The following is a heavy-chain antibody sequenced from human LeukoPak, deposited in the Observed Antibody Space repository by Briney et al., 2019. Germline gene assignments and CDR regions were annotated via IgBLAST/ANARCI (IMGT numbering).Heavy chain of an antibody. V-gene: IGHV1-8*01. CDR2: MNPNSGNT. CDR1: GYTFTSYD. Sequence: GASVKVSCKASGYTFTSYDINWVRQATGQGLEWMGWMNPNSGNTGYAQKFQGRVTMTRNTSLSTAYMELSSLRSEDTAVYYCARWINYDSSGYLQDAFDIWGQGTMVTVSS. CDR3: ARWINYDSSGYLQDAFDI. D-gene: IGHD3-22*01. J-gene: IGHJ3*02.